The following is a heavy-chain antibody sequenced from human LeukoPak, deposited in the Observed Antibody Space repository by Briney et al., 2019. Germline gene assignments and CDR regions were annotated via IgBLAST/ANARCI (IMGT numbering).Heavy chain of an antibody. D-gene: IGHD5-18*01. Sequence: SVKVSCKASGGTFSSYAVSWVRQAPGEGLGWMGGIFPIFGTANYAQKFQGRVTITADESTSTAYMELSSLRSEDTAVYYCALTLSQGGYSYRGTIDYWGQGTLVTVSS. CDR1: GGTFSSYA. CDR3: ALTLSQGGYSYRGTIDY. CDR2: IFPIFGTA. V-gene: IGHV1-69*13. J-gene: IGHJ4*02.